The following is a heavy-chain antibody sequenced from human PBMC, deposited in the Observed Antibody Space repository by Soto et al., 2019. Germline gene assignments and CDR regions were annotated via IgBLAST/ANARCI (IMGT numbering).Heavy chain of an antibody. CDR2: ISWNGSSI. D-gene: IGHD3-10*01. J-gene: IGHJ6*02. CDR1: GFTFSSYA. CDR3: AKDQKDYSGSGTYYVPYGMDV. V-gene: IGHV3-23*01. Sequence: GGSLRLSCAASGFTFSSYAMSWVRQAPGKGLEWVSVISWNGSSIDYADSVKGRFTISRDNSKNSLYLQMNSLRAEDTALYFCAKDQKDYSGSGTYYVPYGMDVWGQGTTVTVSS.